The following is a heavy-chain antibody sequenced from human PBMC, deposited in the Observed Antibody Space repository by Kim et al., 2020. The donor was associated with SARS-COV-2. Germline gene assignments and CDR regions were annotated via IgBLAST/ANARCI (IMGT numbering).Heavy chain of an antibody. J-gene: IGHJ4*02. CDR2: INTKTGYP. Sequence: ASVKVSCKASGYSISDCPMNWVRQAPGQGLEWMGWINTKTGYPTYAQGFSGRFVFSLDTSVSTAFLEISSLKPEDTAVYYCARDPSLNHHVFWGQGTLVTVS. CDR3: ARDPSLNHHVF. V-gene: IGHV7-4-1*02. CDR1: GYSISDCP.